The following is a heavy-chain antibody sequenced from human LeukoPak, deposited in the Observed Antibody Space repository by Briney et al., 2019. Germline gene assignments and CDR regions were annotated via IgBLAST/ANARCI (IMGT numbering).Heavy chain of an antibody. CDR3: ARDPREYSSSSPYYYYMDV. CDR2: FYISGST. Sequence: SESLSLTCTVSGDSITSYYWSWIRQPAGKGLEWIGRFYISGSTNYNPSLKSRVTMSVDTSKNQFSLKLSSVTAADTAVYYCARDPREYSSSSPYYYYMDVWGKGTTVTVSS. D-gene: IGHD6-6*01. J-gene: IGHJ6*03. V-gene: IGHV4-4*07. CDR1: GDSITSYY.